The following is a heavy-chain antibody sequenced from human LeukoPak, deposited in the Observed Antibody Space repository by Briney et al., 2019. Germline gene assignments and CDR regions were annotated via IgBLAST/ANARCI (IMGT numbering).Heavy chain of an antibody. CDR2: IYYSGST. CDR1: GGSISSNSYY. CDR3: ARVYTGSSWDYYYYMDV. D-gene: IGHD6-13*01. V-gene: IGHV4-39*01. Sequence: SETLSLTCAVSGGSISSNSYYWGWIRQPPGKGLEWIGSIYYSGSTYYNPSLKSRVTISVDTSKNQFSLKLSSVTAADTAVYYCARVYTGSSWDYYYYMDVWGKGTTVTVSS. J-gene: IGHJ6*03.